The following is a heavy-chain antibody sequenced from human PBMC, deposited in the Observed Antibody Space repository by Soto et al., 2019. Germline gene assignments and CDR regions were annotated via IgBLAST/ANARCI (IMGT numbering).Heavy chain of an antibody. CDR3: ARLSSDYFDSRGYYCYDY. CDR2: IYPGDSDT. CDR1: GYSFTNYW. J-gene: IGHJ4*02. D-gene: IGHD3-22*01. Sequence: PGESLKISCQGSGYSFTNYWIGWVRQMPGKGLEWMGIIYPGDSDTRYSPSFQGQVTISADKSISTAYLQWSSLRASDTDMYYCARLSSDYFDSRGYYCYDYWGRGTLVTV. V-gene: IGHV5-51*01.